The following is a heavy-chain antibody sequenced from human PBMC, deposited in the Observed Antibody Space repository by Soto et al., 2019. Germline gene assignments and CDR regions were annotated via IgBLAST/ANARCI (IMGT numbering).Heavy chain of an antibody. CDR3: VRGLLPPSCWFDP. V-gene: IGHV3-23*01. CDR1: GFTFTSYA. CDR2: VSRSGGST. Sequence: GGSLRLSCAASGFTFTSYAMTWVRHSPGKRPEWVPTVSRSGGSTYYADSVKGRFTVSRDTSEDTLYFQMHRLTTDSTAVYYCVRGLLPPSCWFDPWGQGNLVTVSS. J-gene: IGHJ5*02. D-gene: IGHD1-26*01.